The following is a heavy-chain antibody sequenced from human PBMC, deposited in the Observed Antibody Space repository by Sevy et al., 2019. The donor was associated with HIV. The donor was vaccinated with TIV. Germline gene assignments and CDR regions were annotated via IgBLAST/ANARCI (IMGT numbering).Heavy chain of an antibody. CDR3: ATHTIAVAGTNYFDY. Sequence: GESLKISCAASGFTFSSYGMHWVRQAPGKGLEWVAVISYDGSNKYYADSVKGRFTISRDNSKNTLYLQMNSLRAEDTAVYYCATHTIAVAGTNYFDYWGQGTLVTVSS. J-gene: IGHJ4*02. CDR2: ISYDGSNK. V-gene: IGHV3-30*03. D-gene: IGHD6-19*01. CDR1: GFTFSSYG.